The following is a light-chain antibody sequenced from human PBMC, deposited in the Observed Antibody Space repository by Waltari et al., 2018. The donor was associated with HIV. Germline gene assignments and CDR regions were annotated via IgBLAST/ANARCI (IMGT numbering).Light chain of an antibody. CDR2: DVT. J-gene: IGLJ3*02. CDR3: SSYTSTSIWV. Sequence: QSALTQPPSASGSPGQSVTISCTGTSSDVGGYNYVSWYQQHPGKAPKLIIYDVTYRPSGVSNRFSASKSGNTASLTISGLQAEDEADYYCSSYTSTSIWVFGGGTKLTVL. CDR1: SSDVGGYNY. V-gene: IGLV2-14*01.